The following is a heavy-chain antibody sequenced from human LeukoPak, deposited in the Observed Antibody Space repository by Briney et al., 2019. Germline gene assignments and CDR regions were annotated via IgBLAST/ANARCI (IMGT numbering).Heavy chain of an antibody. CDR3: AREPRRRIAVAGTSDAFDI. J-gene: IGHJ3*02. V-gene: IGHV3-48*03. CDR2: ISSSGSTI. D-gene: IGHD6-19*01. CDR1: GFTFSGYE. Sequence: GGSLRLSCAASGFTFSGYEMNWVRQAPGKGLEWVSYISSSGSTIYYADSVKGRFTISRDNAKNSLYPQMNSLRAEDTAVYYCAREPRRRIAVAGTSDAFDIWGQGTMVTVSS.